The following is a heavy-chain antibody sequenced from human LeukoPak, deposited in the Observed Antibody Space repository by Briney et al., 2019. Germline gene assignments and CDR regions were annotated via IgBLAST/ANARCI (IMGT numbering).Heavy chain of an antibody. J-gene: IGHJ4*02. CDR2: IIPIFGTA. CDR1: GGIFRSYA. V-gene: IGHV1-69*13. Sequence: ASVKVSCKASGGIFRSYAISWVRQAPGQGLEWMGGIIPIFGTANYAQKFQGRVTITADESTSTAYMELSSLRSEDTAVYYCARDQGYRYGYGDFDYWGQGTLVTVSS. D-gene: IGHD5-18*01. CDR3: ARDQGYRYGYGDFDY.